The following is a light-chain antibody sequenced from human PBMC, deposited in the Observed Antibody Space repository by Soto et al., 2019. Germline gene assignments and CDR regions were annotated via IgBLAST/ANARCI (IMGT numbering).Light chain of an antibody. V-gene: IGLV1-47*01. CDR3: AAWDDSLEGLL. Sequence: QSVLTQPPSASGTPGQTVTISCSGSSSNIGGNFVSWYQHVPGTAPKVLIFMNDQRPSGVTDRFSGSKSGTSASLAISGLRSEDESDYYCAAWDDSLEGLLFGGGTKLTVL. J-gene: IGLJ2*01. CDR1: SSNIGGNF. CDR2: MND.